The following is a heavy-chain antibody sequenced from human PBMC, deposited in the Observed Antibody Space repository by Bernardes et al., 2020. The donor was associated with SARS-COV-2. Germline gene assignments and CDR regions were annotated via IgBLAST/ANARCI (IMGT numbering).Heavy chain of an antibody. V-gene: IGHV3-53*01. Sequence: GGSLRLSCAASGFDVSSNYMSWVRQAPGKGLEWVSVIYSGGSTYYADSVKGRFTVSRDNSKNTVYLQMNSLRVEDTAMYFCATFSHHGYAFDIWGQGTMVTVSS. CDR2: IYSGGST. J-gene: IGHJ3*02. D-gene: IGHD6-25*01. CDR3: ATFSHHGYAFDI. CDR1: GFDVSSNY.